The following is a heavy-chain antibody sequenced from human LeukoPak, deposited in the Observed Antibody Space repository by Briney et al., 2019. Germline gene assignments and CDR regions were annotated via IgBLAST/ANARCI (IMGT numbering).Heavy chain of an antibody. CDR3: AKRGGQYYYDSSGSNAFDI. CDR1: GFTYSSYP. Sequence: GGSLRLSRAASGFTYSSYPMSWVRQAPGKGLAWVSAISGSGDSIYNARAGKVQYIISRDNSKNVLYLEMNSLRAEDTAVYYCAKRGGQYYYDSSGSNAFDIWGQGTMVAVSS. D-gene: IGHD3-22*01. CDR2: ISGSGDSI. V-gene: IGHV3-23*01. J-gene: IGHJ3*02.